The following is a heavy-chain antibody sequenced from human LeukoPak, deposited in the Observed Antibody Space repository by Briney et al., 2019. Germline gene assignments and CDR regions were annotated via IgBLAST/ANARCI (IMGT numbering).Heavy chain of an antibody. CDR2: IYYSGST. CDR1: GDSISSGGYY. Sequence: PSQTLSLTCTVSGDSISSGGYYWSWIRQPPGKGLEWIGYIYYSGSTYYNPSLKSRVAISVDTSKNQFSLKLRSVTAADTAVYYCASGAYSSSSFDYWGQGTLVTVSS. J-gene: IGHJ4*02. D-gene: IGHD6-6*01. V-gene: IGHV4-31*03. CDR3: ASGAYSSSSFDY.